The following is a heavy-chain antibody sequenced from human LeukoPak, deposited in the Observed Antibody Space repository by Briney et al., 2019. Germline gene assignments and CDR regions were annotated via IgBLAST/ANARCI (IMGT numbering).Heavy chain of an antibody. J-gene: IGHJ6*04. D-gene: IGHD2-2*01. Sequence: GASVKVSCKAPGGTFSSYAISWVRQAPGQGLEWMGGIIPIFGTANYAQKFQGRVTITADESTSTAYMELSSLRSEDTAVYYCAVPAAMRSSYYCYYGMDVWGKGTTVTVSS. CDR2: IIPIFGTA. CDR1: GGTFSSYA. V-gene: IGHV1-69*13. CDR3: AVPAAMRSSYYCYYGMDV.